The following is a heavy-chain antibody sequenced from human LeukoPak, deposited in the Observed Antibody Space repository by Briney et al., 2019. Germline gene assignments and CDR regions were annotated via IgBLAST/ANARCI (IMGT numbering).Heavy chain of an antibody. CDR2: IYYSGST. Sequence: SGTLSLTCTVSGGSISSHYWSWIRQPPGKGLEWIGYIYYSGSTNYNPSLKSRVTISVDTSKNQFSLKLSSVTAADTAVYYCAGVEWLLFDYWGQGTLVTVSS. V-gene: IGHV4-59*11. J-gene: IGHJ4*02. CDR3: AGVEWLLFDY. CDR1: GGSISSHY. D-gene: IGHD3-3*01.